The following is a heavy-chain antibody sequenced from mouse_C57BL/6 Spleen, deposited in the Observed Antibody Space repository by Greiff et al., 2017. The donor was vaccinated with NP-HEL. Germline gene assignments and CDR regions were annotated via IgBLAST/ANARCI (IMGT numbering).Heavy chain of an antibody. J-gene: IGHJ2*01. V-gene: IGHV1-52*01. CDR2: IDPSDSET. CDR3: ARLHYGSSFFDY. CDR1: GYTFTSYW. Sequence: QVQLQQPGAELVRPGSSVKLSCKASGYTFTSYWMHWVKQRPIQGLEWIGNIDPSDSETHYNQKFKDKATLTVDKSSSTAYMQLSSLTSEDSAVYYCARLHYGSSFFDYWGQGTTLTVSS. D-gene: IGHD1-1*01.